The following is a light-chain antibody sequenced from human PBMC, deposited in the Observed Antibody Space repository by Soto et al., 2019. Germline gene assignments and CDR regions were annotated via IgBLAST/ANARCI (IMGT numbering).Light chain of an antibody. Sequence: EIAITPSPATLSVSPGEGATLSCRASQGIGSTLAWYQQKPGQTPRLLIYGASTRATGVPARFSGSGSGTAFTLTFDSLQSEDFAVYYCQHYANWPITFGGGNKVESK. J-gene: IGKJ4*01. CDR1: QGIGST. V-gene: IGKV3-15*01. CDR3: QHYANWPIT. CDR2: GAS.